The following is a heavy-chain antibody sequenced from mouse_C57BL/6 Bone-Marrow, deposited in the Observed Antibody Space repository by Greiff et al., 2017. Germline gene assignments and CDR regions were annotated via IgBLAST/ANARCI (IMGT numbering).Heavy chain of an antibody. CDR2: IRNKANGYTT. D-gene: IGHD4-1*01. Sequence: EVKLMESGGGLVQPGGSLSLSCAASGFTFTDYYMSWVRQPPGKALEWLGFIRNKANGYTTEYSASVKGRFTISRDNSQSILYLQMNALRAEDSATYYCARWAGTGAMDYWGQGTSVTVSS. J-gene: IGHJ4*01. CDR3: ARWAGTGAMDY. CDR1: GFTFTDYY. V-gene: IGHV7-3*01.